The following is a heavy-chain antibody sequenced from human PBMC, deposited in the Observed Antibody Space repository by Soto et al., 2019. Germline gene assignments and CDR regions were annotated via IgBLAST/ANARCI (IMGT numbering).Heavy chain of an antibody. CDR1: GGSISSGGYY. Sequence: QVQLQESGPGLVKPSQTLSLTCTVSGGSISSGGYYWSWIRQHPGKGLEWIGYIYYSGSTYYNPSLKSPVTISVVTAKNQFSLKLSSVTAADTAVYSCARDFTDSSGPTLGMGVWGQGATFTVSS. D-gene: IGHD6-19*01. CDR3: ARDFTDSSGPTLGMGV. V-gene: IGHV4-31*01. J-gene: IGHJ6*02. CDR2: IYYSGST.